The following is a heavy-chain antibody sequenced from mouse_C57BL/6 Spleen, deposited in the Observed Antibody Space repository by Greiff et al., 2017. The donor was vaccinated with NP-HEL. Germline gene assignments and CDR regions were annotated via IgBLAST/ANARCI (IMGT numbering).Heavy chain of an antibody. CDR2: IYPGDGDT. CDR3: ANLYYGYDREFAY. D-gene: IGHD2-2*01. CDR1: GYAFSSYW. J-gene: IGHJ3*01. Sequence: VKLQESGAELVKPGASVKISCKASGYAFSSYWMNWVKQRPGKGLEWIGQIYPGDGDTNYNGKFKGKATLTADKSSSTAYMQLSSLTSEDSAVYFCANLYYGYDREFAYWGQGTLVTVSA. V-gene: IGHV1-80*01.